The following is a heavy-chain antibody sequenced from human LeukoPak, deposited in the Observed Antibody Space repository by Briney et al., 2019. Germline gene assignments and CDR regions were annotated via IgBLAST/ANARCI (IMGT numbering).Heavy chain of an antibody. CDR3: AKERGWTAAFDI. V-gene: IGHV3-30*02. D-gene: IGHD6-19*01. CDR2: IRYDGSNK. CDR1: GLTFSSYG. Sequence: GGSLRLSCAASGLTFSSYGMHWVRQAPGKGLEWVAFIRYDGSNKYYADSVKGRFTISRDNSKNTLYLQMNSLRAEDTAVYYCAKERGWTAAFDIWGQGTMVTVSS. J-gene: IGHJ3*02.